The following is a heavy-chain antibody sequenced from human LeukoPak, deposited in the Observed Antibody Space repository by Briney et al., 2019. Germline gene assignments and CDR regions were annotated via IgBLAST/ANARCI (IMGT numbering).Heavy chain of an antibody. D-gene: IGHD2-15*01. V-gene: IGHV3-74*01. CDR2: IKGDESST. CDR1: GFTFTSYW. J-gene: IGHJ6*02. Sequence: GGSLRLSCAASGFTFTSYWIHWVRQAPGKGLVWVSRIKGDESSTNYAESVKGRFTISRDNAKNTVYLHMNSLRVEDAAVYYCARGIKNYYGVDVWGQGTTVTVSS. CDR3: ARGIKNYYGVDV.